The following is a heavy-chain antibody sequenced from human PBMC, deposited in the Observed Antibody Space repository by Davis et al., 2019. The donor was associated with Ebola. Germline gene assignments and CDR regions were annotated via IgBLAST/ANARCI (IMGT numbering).Heavy chain of an antibody. CDR2: IGGGGGSI. CDR1: GFTFSSSA. Sequence: GESLKISCAASGFTFSSSAMSWGRQAPGKGLEWVSSIGGGGGSIYYADSVKGRFTISRDNSKNTLYLQMNSLRAEDTAVYYCARGSYCISTSCPYGFDPWGQGTLVTVSS. V-gene: IGHV3-23*01. J-gene: IGHJ5*02. CDR3: ARGSYCISTSCPYGFDP. D-gene: IGHD2-2*01.